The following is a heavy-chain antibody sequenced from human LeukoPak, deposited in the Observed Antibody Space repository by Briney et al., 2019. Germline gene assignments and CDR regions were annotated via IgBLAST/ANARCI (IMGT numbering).Heavy chain of an antibody. Sequence: PGGSLRLSCAASGFTFSSYAMHWVRQAPGKGLEYVSAISSNGGSTHYANSVKGRFTISRDNSKNTLYLQMGSLRAEDMAVYYCARVGDWNYPTPYFDYWGQGTLVTVSS. J-gene: IGHJ4*02. CDR1: GFTFSSYA. V-gene: IGHV3-64*01. CDR3: ARVGDWNYPTPYFDY. D-gene: IGHD1-7*01. CDR2: ISSNGGST.